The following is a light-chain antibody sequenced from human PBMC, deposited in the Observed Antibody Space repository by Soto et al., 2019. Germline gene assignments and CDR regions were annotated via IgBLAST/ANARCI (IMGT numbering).Light chain of an antibody. CDR1: QTISSW. J-gene: IGKJ1*01. Sequence: DIQMTQSPSTLSGSVGDRVTITCRASQTISSWLAWYQHKPGKAPKVLIYAASSLESGVPSRFSGSGSGTTFNLTISSLQPEDFATYYCQHYNSYSEAFGQGNTLDIK. CDR2: AAS. CDR3: QHYNSYSEA. V-gene: IGKV1-5*01.